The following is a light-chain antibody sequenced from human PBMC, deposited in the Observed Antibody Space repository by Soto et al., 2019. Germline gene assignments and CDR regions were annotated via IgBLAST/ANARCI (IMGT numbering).Light chain of an antibody. CDR1: SSDIGNYET. V-gene: IGLV2-8*01. CDR3: VLYMGSGGWV. J-gene: IGLJ3*02. CDR2: EVN. Sequence: QSALTQPPSASGSLGQSVTISCTGTSSDIGNYETVSWYQHHPGKAPQAVIYEVNKRPSGVPDRFSGSIVGKKAALTITGAQADDESSYYCVLYMGSGGWVFGGGTKVTVL.